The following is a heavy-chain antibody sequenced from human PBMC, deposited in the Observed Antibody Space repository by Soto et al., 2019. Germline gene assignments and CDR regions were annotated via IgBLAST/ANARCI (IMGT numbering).Heavy chain of an antibody. CDR1: GFTVSNNY. CDR2: ISGSGGST. D-gene: IGHD2-8*01. Sequence: LRLSCAVSGFTVSNNYMSWVRQAPGKGLEWVSAISGSGGSTYYADSVKGRFTISRDNSKNTLYLQMNSLRAEDTAVYYCAKMPVLMVYADFDYWGQGTLVTVSS. V-gene: IGHV3-23*01. CDR3: AKMPVLMVYADFDY. J-gene: IGHJ4*02.